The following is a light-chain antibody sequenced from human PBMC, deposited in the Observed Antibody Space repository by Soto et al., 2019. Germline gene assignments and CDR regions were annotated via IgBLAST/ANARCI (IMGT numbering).Light chain of an antibody. V-gene: IGLV1-40*01. J-gene: IGLJ2*01. CDR3: QSYDSSLSGSGVV. Sequence: VLTQPPSVSGAPGQRVTISCTGSSSNIGAGYDVHWYQQLPGTAPKLLIYGNTNRPSGVPDRFSGSKSGTSASLAITGLHAEDEADYYCQSYDSSLSGSGVVFGGGTKLTVL. CDR2: GNT. CDR1: SSNIGAGYD.